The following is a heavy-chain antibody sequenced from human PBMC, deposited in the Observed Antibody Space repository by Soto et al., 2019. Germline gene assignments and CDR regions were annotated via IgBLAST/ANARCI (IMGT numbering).Heavy chain of an antibody. J-gene: IGHJ6*02. CDR3: ARDTPDIVLMVYAIRRYYYGMDV. V-gene: IGHV1-69*13. Sequence: ASVKVSCKASGGTFSSYAISWVRQAPGQGLEWMGGIIPIFGTANYAQKFQGRVAITADESTSTAYMELSSLRSEDTAVYYCARDTPDIVLMVYAIRRYYYGMDVWGQGTTVTVSS. D-gene: IGHD2-8*01. CDR1: GGTFSSYA. CDR2: IIPIFGTA.